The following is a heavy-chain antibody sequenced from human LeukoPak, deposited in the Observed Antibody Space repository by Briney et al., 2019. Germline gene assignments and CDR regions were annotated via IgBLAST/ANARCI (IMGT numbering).Heavy chain of an antibody. CDR1: GGTFSSYA. CDR2: IIPILGIA. J-gene: IGHJ5*02. V-gene: IGHV1-69*04. Sequence: GSSAKVSRKASGGTFSSYAISWVRQAPGQGLEWMGRIIPILGIANYAQKFQGRVTITADKSTSTAYMELSSLRSEDTAVYYCASSEGWQLVGWFDPWGQGTLVTVSS. CDR3: ASSEGWQLVGWFDP. D-gene: IGHD6-6*01.